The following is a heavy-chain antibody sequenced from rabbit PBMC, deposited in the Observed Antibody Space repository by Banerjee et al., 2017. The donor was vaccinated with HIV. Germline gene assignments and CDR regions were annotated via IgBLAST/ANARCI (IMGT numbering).Heavy chain of an antibody. V-gene: IGHV1S45*01. J-gene: IGHJ4*01. CDR2: INTITGDT. CDR3: ARDGDGSSGWGGYLHL. CDR1: GFSFSNKYV. Sequence: QEQLEESGGDLVKPEGSLTLTCAASGFSFSNKYVMCWVRQAPGKGLEWIACINTITGDTVYATWAKGRFTISKASWTTVTLQMTSLTAADTATYFCARDGDGSSGWGGYLHLWGPGTLVTVS. D-gene: IGHD4-1*01.